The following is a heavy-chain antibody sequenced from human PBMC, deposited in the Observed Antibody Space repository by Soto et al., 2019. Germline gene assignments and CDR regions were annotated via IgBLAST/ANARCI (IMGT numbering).Heavy chain of an antibody. CDR2: IRSKAYGGTT. Sequence: PGGSLRLSCTASGFTFGDYAMSWFRQAPGKGLEWVGFIRSKAYGGTTEYAASVKGRFTISRDDSKSIAYLQMNSLKTEDTAVYYCTRDRARGSSWVGMDVWGQGTTVTVS. V-gene: IGHV3-49*03. CDR1: GFTFGDYA. CDR3: TRDRARGSSWVGMDV. D-gene: IGHD6-13*01. J-gene: IGHJ6*02.